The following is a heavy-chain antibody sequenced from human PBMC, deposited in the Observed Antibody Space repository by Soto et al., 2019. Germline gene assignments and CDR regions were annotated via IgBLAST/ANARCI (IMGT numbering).Heavy chain of an antibody. D-gene: IGHD5-12*01. Sequence: SETLSLTCTVSGGSISSSSYYWGWIRQPPGKGLEWIGSIYYSGSTYYNPSLKSRVTISVDTSKNQFSLKLSSVTAADTAVYYCARHQISGYSGYLPKNYGMDVWGQGTTVTVSS. CDR3: ARHQISGYSGYLPKNYGMDV. J-gene: IGHJ6*02. CDR1: GGSISSSSYY. V-gene: IGHV4-39*01. CDR2: IYYSGST.